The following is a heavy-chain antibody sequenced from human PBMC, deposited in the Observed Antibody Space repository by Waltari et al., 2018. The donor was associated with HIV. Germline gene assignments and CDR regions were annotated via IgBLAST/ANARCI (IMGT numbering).Heavy chain of an antibody. CDR3: ARDDLIVRRPFGI. D-gene: IGHD3-16*02. V-gene: IGHV3-48*03. J-gene: IGHJ3*02. CDR1: GFDFYPYE. Sequence: DVQLVASGGESVQFGGSLRVSCAGCGFDFYPYEMNWVRQAPGKGLEWISYISSNGGAIHYADSVRGRFTISRDNAKSSLYLQMNSLRGEDTAIYYCARDDLIVRRPFGIWGQGTMVTV. CDR2: ISSNGGAI.